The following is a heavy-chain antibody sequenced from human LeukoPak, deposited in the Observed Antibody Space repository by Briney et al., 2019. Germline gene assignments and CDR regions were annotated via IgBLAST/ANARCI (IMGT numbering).Heavy chain of an antibody. CDR3: ARDLDYGEKSEDY. Sequence: GASVKVSCKASGFTFINYYMHWVRQAPGQGLEWLGIINLSGGSTHYPQKFQDRVTMTRDTSTSTVYMELSSLRSEGTAVYYCARDLDYGEKSEDYWGQGTLVTVSS. CDR2: INLSGGST. J-gene: IGHJ4*02. CDR1: GFTFINYY. V-gene: IGHV1-46*01. D-gene: IGHD4/OR15-4a*01.